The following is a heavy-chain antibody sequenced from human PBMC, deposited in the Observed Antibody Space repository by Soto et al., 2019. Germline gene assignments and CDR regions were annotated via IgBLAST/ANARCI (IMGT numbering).Heavy chain of an antibody. CDR1: GFTFSSYG. V-gene: IGHV3-33*01. J-gene: IGHJ5*02. CDR3: AANQLLSLHWFDP. Sequence: QVQLVESGGGVVQPGRSLRLSCAASGFTFSSYGMHWVRQAPGKGLEWVAVIWYDGSNKYYADSVKGRFTISRDNSKNTLYLQINSLRAEDTAVYYCAANQLLSLHWFDPWGQGTLVTVSS. CDR2: IWYDGSNK. D-gene: IGHD2-2*01.